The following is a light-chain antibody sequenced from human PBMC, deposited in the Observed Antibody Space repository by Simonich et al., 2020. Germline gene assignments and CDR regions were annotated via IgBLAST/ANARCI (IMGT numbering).Light chain of an antibody. J-gene: IGKJ4*01. CDR1: QSVLYSSNNKNY. Sequence: DIVMTQSPDSLAVSLGERATINCKFSQSVLYSSNNKNYSAWYQQKPGQPPKLLIYWASTRESGVPDRFSGSGSGTDFTLTISSLQAEDVAVYYCQQYYSTPLTFGGGTKVEIK. V-gene: IGKV4-1*01. CDR3: QQYYSTPLT. CDR2: WAS.